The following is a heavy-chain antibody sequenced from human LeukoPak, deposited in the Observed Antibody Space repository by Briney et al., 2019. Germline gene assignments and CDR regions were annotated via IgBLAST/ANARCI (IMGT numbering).Heavy chain of an antibody. CDR1: GGSFSGYY. J-gene: IGHJ4*02. Sequence: PSESLSLTCAVYGGSFSGYYWSWIRQPPGKGLEWIGEINHSGSTNYNPSLKSRITISVDTSKNQFSLKLSSVTAADTAVYYCARGLSAIVYWGQGTLVTVSS. V-gene: IGHV4-34*01. D-gene: IGHD2-15*01. CDR3: ARGLSAIVY. CDR2: INHSGST.